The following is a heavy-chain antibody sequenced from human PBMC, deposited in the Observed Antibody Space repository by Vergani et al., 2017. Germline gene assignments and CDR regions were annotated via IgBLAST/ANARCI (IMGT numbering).Heavy chain of an antibody. CDR2: ISGSGGST. V-gene: IGHV3-23*01. D-gene: IGHD3-22*01. CDR3: ARDTWLRFITMRDQSALDI. Sequence: EVQLLESGGGLVQPGGSLRLSCAASGFTFSSYAMSWVRQAPGKGLEWVSAISGSGGSTYYADSVKGRFTISRDNSKNTLYLQMNSLRAEDTAVYYCARDTWLRFITMRDQSALDIWGQGTMVTVSS. CDR1: GFTFSSYA. J-gene: IGHJ3*02.